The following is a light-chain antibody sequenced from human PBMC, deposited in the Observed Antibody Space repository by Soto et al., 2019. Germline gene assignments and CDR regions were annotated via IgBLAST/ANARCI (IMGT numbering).Light chain of an antibody. CDR2: RAS. Sequence: DVQMTQSPSTLSASVGDRVTITCRASQSISDWLAWYQQKPGKAPKVLIYRASSLESGVPSRFSGGGSGTEFTLTISSLQPDDFATYYCQQYSSYWTFGQGTKV. J-gene: IGKJ1*01. CDR1: QSISDW. V-gene: IGKV1-5*03. CDR3: QQYSSYWT.